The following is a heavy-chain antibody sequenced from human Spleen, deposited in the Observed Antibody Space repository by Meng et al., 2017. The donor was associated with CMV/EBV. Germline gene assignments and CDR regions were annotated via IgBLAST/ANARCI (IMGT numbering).Heavy chain of an antibody. V-gene: IGHV4-61*01. J-gene: IGHJ4*02. CDR2: LYSLCIS. D-gene: IGHD2-2*01. CDR3: APSFRCCSGPSCWSRFDY. Sequence: VTFFWSWIPLPPGICLECIGYLYSLCISSYHPSLQDPVPISVHPSKDQFSLKLCSVTAADTAVYSCAPSFRCCSGPSCWSRFDYWGRGTLVTVSS. CDR1: VTFF.